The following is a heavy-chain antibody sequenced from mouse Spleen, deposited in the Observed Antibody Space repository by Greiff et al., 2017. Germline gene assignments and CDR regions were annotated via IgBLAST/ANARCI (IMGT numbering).Heavy chain of an antibody. J-gene: IGHJ2*01. D-gene: IGHD2-1*01. CDR3: ARQGFYYGNLDY. CDR1: GFTFSDYG. Sequence: EVKLQESGGGLVKPGGSLKLSCAASGFTFSDYGMHWVRQAPEKGLEWVAYISSGSSTIYYADTVKGRFTISRDNAKNTLFLQMTSLRAEDTAMYYCARQGFYYGNLDYWGQGTTLTVSS. CDR2: ISSGSSTI. V-gene: IGHV5-17*01.